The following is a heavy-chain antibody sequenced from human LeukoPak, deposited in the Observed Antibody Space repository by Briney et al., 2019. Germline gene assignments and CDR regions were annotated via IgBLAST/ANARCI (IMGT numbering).Heavy chain of an antibody. V-gene: IGHV3-48*04. D-gene: IGHD4-23*01. CDR3: AREGCSQCPGNSKNYYGMDV. J-gene: IGHJ6*02. CDR2: ISSSSSTI. Sequence: GGSLRLSCAASGFTFSSYSMNWVRQAPGKGLEWVSYISSSSSTIYYADSVKGRFTISRDNAKNSLYLQMNSLRAEDTAVYYCAREGCSQCPGNSKNYYGMDVWGQGTTVTVSS. CDR1: GFTFSSYS.